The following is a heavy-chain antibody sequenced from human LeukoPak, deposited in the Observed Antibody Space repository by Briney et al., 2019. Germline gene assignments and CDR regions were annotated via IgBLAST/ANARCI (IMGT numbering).Heavy chain of an antibody. V-gene: IGHV3-21*01. CDR1: GFTFSSYS. CDR3: ARDRVRFLEWSDAFDI. D-gene: IGHD3-3*01. Sequence: PGGSLRLSCAASGFTFSSYSMNWVRQAPGKGLEWVSSISSSSSCIYYADSVKGRFTISRDNAKNSLYLQMNSLRAEDTAVYYCARDRVRFLEWSDAFDIWGQGTMVTVSS. J-gene: IGHJ3*02. CDR2: ISSSSSCI.